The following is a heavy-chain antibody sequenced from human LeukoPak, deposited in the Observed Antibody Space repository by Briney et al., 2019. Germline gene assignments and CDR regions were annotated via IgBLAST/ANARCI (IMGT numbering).Heavy chain of an antibody. CDR1: GFTVSSND. V-gene: IGHV3-66*01. CDR2: IYRGGST. CDR3: AKAETMTQRGYFDY. Sequence: GGSLRLSCAASGFTVSSNDMNWVRQAPGKGLEWVSIIYRGGSTYYADSVKGRFTSTRDKSKNTVYLQMNSLRAEDTAVYYCAKAETMTQRGYFDYWGQGTLVTVSS. J-gene: IGHJ4*02. D-gene: IGHD1-1*01.